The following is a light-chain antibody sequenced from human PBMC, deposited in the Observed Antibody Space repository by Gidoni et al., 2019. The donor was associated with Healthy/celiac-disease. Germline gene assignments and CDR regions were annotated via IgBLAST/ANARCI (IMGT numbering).Light chain of an antibody. CDR3: QQYYSTPPLT. CDR2: WAS. Sequence: DIVMTQSPDSLAVSLGERATINCKSSQSVLYSSNNKNYLAWYQQKPGQPPKLLIYWASTRESGVPDRFSGSGSGTDFTLTISSLQAEDVAVYYCQQYYSTPPLTFXPGTKVDIK. J-gene: IGKJ3*01. V-gene: IGKV4-1*01. CDR1: QSVLYSSNNKNY.